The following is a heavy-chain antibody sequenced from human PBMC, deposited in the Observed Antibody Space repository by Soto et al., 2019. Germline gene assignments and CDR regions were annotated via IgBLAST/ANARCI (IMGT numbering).Heavy chain of an antibody. CDR3: ARRSKAAHRGAWFDP. CDR1: GGSISSSSYY. CDR2: IYYSGST. V-gene: IGHV4-39*01. D-gene: IGHD3-10*01. J-gene: IGHJ5*02. Sequence: SETLSLTCTVSGGSISSSSYYWGWIRQPPGKGLEWIGSIYYSGSTYYNPSLKSRVTISVDTSKNQFSLKLSSVTAADTAVYYCARRSKAAHRGAWFDPWGQGTLVTVSS.